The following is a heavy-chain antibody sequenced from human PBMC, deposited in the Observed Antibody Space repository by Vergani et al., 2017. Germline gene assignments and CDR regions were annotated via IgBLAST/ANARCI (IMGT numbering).Heavy chain of an antibody. V-gene: IGHV4-34*01. Sequence: QVQLQQWGAGLLKPSETLSLTCAVYGGSFSGYYWIWIRQPPGKGLGWIGEINHSGSTYYNPSLKSRVTISLDTSKNQFSLKLSSVTAADTAVYYCARARGYGDYGWYYYYYMDVWGKGTTVTVSS. CDR1: GGSFSGYY. CDR3: ARARGYGDYGWYYYYYMDV. CDR2: INHSGST. J-gene: IGHJ6*03. D-gene: IGHD4-17*01.